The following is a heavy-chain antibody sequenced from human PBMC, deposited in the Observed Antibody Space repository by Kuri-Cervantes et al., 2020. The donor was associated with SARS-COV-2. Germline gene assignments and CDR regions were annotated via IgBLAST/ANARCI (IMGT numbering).Heavy chain of an antibody. D-gene: IGHD3-10*02. Sequence: SVKVSCKASGGTFSSYAISWVRQAPGQGLEWMGRIIPIFGIANYAQKFQGRVTITADKSTSTAYMELSSLRSEDTAVYHCARQLETTMLYYFDYWGQGTLVTVSS. J-gene: IGHJ4*02. CDR2: IIPIFGIA. CDR1: GGTFSSYA. V-gene: IGHV1-69*04. CDR3: ARQLETTMLYYFDY.